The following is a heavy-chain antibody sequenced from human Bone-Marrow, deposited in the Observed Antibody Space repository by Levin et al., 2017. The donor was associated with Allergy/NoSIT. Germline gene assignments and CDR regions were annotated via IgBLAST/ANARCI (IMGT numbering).Heavy chain of an antibody. V-gene: IGHV3-21*01. CDR2: ITSSGSYI. D-gene: IGHD5-12*01. J-gene: IGHJ5*02. Sequence: PGGSLRLSCAASGFAFSSYSMTWVRQAPGKGLDWVSSITSSGSYIYYADSAKGRLTISRDNAKNSLYLQMNSLTAADTAVYYCARGLEYSGLPWGQGTLVTVSS. CDR1: GFAFSSYS. CDR3: ARGLEYSGLP.